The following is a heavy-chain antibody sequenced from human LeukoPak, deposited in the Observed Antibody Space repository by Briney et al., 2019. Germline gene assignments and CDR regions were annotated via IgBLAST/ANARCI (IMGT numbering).Heavy chain of an antibody. CDR3: ARTGYSDAFDI. V-gene: IGHV4-59*01. CDR1: GASISSYY. Sequence: SETLSLTCTVSGASISSYYWSWIRQPPGKGVEWIGYIYHSGSTVYRPSLKSRVTISVDTSKNQFSLKLSSVTAADTAVYYCARTGYSDAFDIWGQGTMVTVSS. J-gene: IGHJ3*02. CDR2: IYHSGST. D-gene: IGHD3-9*01.